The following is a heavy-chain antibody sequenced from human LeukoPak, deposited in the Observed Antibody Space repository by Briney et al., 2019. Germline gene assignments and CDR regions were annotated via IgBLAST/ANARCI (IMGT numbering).Heavy chain of an antibody. Sequence: GASVKVSCKASGYTFTGYYMHWVRQAPGQGLEWMGWINPNSGGTNYAQKFQGRVTMTRDTSISTAYMELSRLRSDDTAVYYCAVQERIAARPPYYYYGMDVWGQGTTVTVSS. D-gene: IGHD6-6*01. V-gene: IGHV1-2*02. CDR2: INPNSGGT. CDR3: AVQERIAARPPYYYYGMDV. CDR1: GYTFTGYY. J-gene: IGHJ6*02.